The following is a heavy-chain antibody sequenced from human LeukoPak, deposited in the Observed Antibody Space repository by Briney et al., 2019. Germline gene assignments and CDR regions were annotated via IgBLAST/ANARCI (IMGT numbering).Heavy chain of an antibody. CDR2: IYPGDTVT. V-gene: IGHV5-51*01. D-gene: IGHD1-26*01. Sequence: GESLKISCQGSGYSFTSYWIGWVRQMPGKGLEWMGIIYPGDTVTRYSPSFQGQVTISADKSISTAYLQWSSLKASDTAMYYCTRHGVRLGPLDYWGQGTLVTVSS. CDR3: TRHGVRLGPLDY. J-gene: IGHJ4*02. CDR1: GYSFTSYW.